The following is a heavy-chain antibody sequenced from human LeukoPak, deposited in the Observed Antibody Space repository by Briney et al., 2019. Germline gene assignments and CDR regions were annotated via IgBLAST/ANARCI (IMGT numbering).Heavy chain of an antibody. CDR3: ARGVVGAKDGYYYYYMDV. J-gene: IGHJ6*03. CDR2: IIPIFGTA. Sequence: SVKVSCKXSGGTFSSNAISWVRQAPRQGLEWMGGIIPIFGTANYAQKFQGRVTITADESTSTAYMELSSLRSEDTAVYYCARGVVGAKDGYYYYYMDVWGKGTTVTVSS. CDR1: GGTFSSNA. V-gene: IGHV1-69*01. D-gene: IGHD1-26*01.